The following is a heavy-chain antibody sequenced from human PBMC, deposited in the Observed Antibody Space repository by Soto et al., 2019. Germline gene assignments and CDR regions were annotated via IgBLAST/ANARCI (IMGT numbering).Heavy chain of an antibody. J-gene: IGHJ6*02. CDR3: ARGGLGYCSSTSCYDYYYRMDV. V-gene: IGHV1-8*01. CDR2: MNPNSGNT. D-gene: IGHD2-2*01. CDR1: GYTFTSYD. Sequence: QVQLVQSGAEVKKPGASVKVSCKASGYTFTSYDINWVRQATGQGLEWMGWMNPNSGNTGYAQKFQGRVTMTRNTSISTAYMELSSLRSEDTAVYYCARGGLGYCSSTSCYDYYYRMDVWGQGTTVTVSS.